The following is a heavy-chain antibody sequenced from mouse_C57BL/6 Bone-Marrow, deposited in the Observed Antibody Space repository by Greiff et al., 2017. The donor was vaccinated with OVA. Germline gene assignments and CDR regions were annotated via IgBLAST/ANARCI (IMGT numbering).Heavy chain of an antibody. D-gene: IGHD1-1*01. CDR2: ISDGGSYT. CDR1: GFTFSSYA. J-gene: IGHJ1*03. CDR3: ARRGSSEGYFDV. V-gene: IGHV5-4*01. Sequence: EVHLVESGGGLAKPGGSLKLSCAASGFTFSSYAMSWVRQTPEKRLEWVATISDGGSYTYYPDNVKGRFTISRDNAKNNLYLQMSHLKSEDTAMYYCARRGSSEGYFDVWGTGTTVTVSS.